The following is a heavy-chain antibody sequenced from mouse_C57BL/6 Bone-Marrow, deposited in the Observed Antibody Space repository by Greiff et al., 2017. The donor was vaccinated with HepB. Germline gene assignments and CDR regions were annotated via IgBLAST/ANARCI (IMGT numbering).Heavy chain of an antibody. Sequence: LQESGAELVKPGASVKISCKASGYAFSSYWMNWVKQRPGKGLEWIGQIYPGDGDTNYNGKFKSKATLTADKSSSTAYMQLSSLTSEDSAVYFCARWLLRSFAYWGQGTLVTVSA. CDR1: GYAFSSYW. CDR3: ARWLLRSFAY. D-gene: IGHD2-3*01. V-gene: IGHV1-80*01. CDR2: IYPGDGDT. J-gene: IGHJ3*01.